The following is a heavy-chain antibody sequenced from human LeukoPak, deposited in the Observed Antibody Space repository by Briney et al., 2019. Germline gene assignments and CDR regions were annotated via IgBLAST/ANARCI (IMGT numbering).Heavy chain of an antibody. V-gene: IGHV3-23*01. J-gene: IGHJ4*02. CDR3: AKGGKWDVTPFDY. Sequence: GGSLRLSCAASGFTFTSYSMNWVRQAPGKGLEWVSTISGGGGSTYYADSVKGRFTISRDNSKDTLYLQVNGLRAEDTAVYYCAKGGKWDVTPFDYWGQGTLVTVSS. CDR1: GFTFTSYS. CDR2: ISGGGGST. D-gene: IGHD1-26*01.